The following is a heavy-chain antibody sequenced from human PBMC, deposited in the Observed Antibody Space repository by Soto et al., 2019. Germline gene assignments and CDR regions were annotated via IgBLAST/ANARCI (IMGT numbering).Heavy chain of an antibody. Sequence: QVQLQQPGPGLVKPSETLSLTCTVSDGSLSPNYWSWVRQSPGKGLEWIGYIYYAGTTTYNPSLKRRITISLDTSQNEVSLKLSSVTAADTAVYYCARLGAYYQALDSWGRGTLVTVSS. CDR1: DGSLSPNY. J-gene: IGHJ4*02. CDR3: ARLGAYYQALDS. CDR2: IYYAGTT. V-gene: IGHV4-59*08. D-gene: IGHD3-22*01.